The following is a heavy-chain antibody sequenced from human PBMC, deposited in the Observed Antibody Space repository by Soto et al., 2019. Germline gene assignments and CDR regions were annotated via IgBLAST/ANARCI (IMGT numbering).Heavy chain of an antibody. Sequence: ETLSLTCTVSGDSISGYYWSWIRQPPGKGLQWIGYIYYTGNTNYNPSLKGRVTMSVDTSKNQFSLQVSSVTAADTAVYFCAKYRRTDAEGYTFDYWGQGALVTVSS. CDR2: IYYTGNT. D-gene: IGHD2-15*01. J-gene: IGHJ4*02. CDR3: AKYRRTDAEGYTFDY. V-gene: IGHV4-59*01. CDR1: GDSISGYY.